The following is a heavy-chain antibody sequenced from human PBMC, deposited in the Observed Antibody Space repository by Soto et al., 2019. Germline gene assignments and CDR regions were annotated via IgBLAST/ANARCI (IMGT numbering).Heavy chain of an antibody. CDR1: GGTFSSYA. V-gene: IGHV1-69*01. J-gene: IGHJ5*02. Sequence: QVQLVQSGAEVKKPGSSVKVSCKASGGTFSSYAISWVRQAPGQGLEWMGGIIPIFGTANYAQKFQGRVTITADEFTSTAYMELSSLRSEDTAVYYCARELGYCSSTSCHGWFDPWGQGTLVTVSS. D-gene: IGHD2-2*01. CDR2: IIPIFGTA. CDR3: ARELGYCSSTSCHGWFDP.